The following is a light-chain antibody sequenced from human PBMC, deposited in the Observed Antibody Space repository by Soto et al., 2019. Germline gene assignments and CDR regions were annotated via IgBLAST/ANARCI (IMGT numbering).Light chain of an antibody. CDR2: EVS. Sequence: QSVLTQPPSASGSPGQSVTISCTGTSSDVGGYNYVSWYQQHPGKAPKLMIYEVSKRPSGVPDRFSGSKSGNTASLTVSGLQAEDEADYYCSSYAGSNNLVFCGGTKVT. CDR3: SSYAGSNNLV. V-gene: IGLV2-8*01. CDR1: SSDVGGYNY. J-gene: IGLJ2*01.